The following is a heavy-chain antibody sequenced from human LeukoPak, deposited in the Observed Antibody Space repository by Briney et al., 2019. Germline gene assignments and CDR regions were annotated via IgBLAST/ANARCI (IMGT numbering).Heavy chain of an antibody. CDR3: AKEVGYDSSGYDDF. J-gene: IGHJ4*02. Sequence: GGSLRLSCAASGFTFSNYAMSWVRQAPGKGLEWVSTISGSGSSTYYADSVKGRFTISRDNSKNTVYLQMNSLRAEDTALYYCAKEVGYDSSGYDDFWGQGTLVTVSS. V-gene: IGHV3-23*01. D-gene: IGHD3-22*01. CDR2: ISGSGSST. CDR1: GFTFSNYA.